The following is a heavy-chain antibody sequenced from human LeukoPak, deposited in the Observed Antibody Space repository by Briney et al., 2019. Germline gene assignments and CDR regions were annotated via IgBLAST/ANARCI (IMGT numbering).Heavy chain of an antibody. CDR1: GYSFTTYW. D-gene: IGHD6-19*01. Sequence: GESLKISCKASGYSFTTYWIGWVRQAPGKGLEWMGIIYPGDSDTRYSPSFQGQVTISADKSISTAYLQWSYLKASDTAMYYCARDKAVARFDAFDIWGQGTMVTVSS. CDR2: IYPGDSDT. V-gene: IGHV5-51*01. J-gene: IGHJ3*02. CDR3: ARDKAVARFDAFDI.